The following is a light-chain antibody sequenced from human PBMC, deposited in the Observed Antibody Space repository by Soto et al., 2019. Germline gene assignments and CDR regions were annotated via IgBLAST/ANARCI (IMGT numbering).Light chain of an antibody. CDR1: QSIRSY. CDR2: AAS. J-gene: IGKJ4*01. V-gene: IGKV1-39*01. CDR3: QQTSSTPT. Sequence: DIQLTQSPSSLSASVGDRVTITCRASQSIRSYLNWYQQKPGKAPKLLIYAASSLQTGVSSRFSGGGSGTDFTLTISNLQPEDFATYYCQQTSSTPTFGGGTKVEIK.